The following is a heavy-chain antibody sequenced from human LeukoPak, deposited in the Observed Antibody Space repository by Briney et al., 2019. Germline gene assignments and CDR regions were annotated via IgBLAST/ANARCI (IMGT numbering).Heavy chain of an antibody. D-gene: IGHD1/OR15-1a*01. J-gene: IGHJ1*01. CDR2: INSDGSIT. V-gene: IGHV3-74*01. Sequence: GRSLRLSCAASGFTFSNYWMHWVRQAPGKGLVWVSRINSDGSITSYADSVKGRFTISRDNAKNTLYLQTNSLRAEDTAVYYCARGESLEQSVVHWGQGTLVTVSS. CDR1: GFTFSNYW. CDR3: ARGESLEQSVVH.